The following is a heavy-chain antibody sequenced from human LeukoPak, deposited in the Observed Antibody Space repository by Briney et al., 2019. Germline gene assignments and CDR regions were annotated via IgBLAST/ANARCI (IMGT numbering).Heavy chain of an antibody. J-gene: IGHJ3*02. CDR3: ARDYSNYDYAWGSYFHAFDI. V-gene: IGHV4-38-2*02. D-gene: IGHD3-16*01. CDR1: GYSISSGYY. Sequence: SETLSLTCTVSGYSISSGYYWGWIRQPPGKGLEWIGSIYHSGSTYYNPSLKSRVTISVDTSKNQFSLKLSSVTAADTAVYYCARDYSNYDYAWGSYFHAFDIWGQGTMVTVSS. CDR2: IYHSGST.